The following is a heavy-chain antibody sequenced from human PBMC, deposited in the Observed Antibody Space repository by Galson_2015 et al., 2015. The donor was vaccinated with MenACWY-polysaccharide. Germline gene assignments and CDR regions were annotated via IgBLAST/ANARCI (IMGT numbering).Heavy chain of an antibody. CDR2: INPNSGGT. J-gene: IGHJ6*03. CDR1: GYTFTGYY. CDR3: ARDSHSGYDISYYYYMDV. D-gene: IGHD5-12*01. Sequence: SVKVSCKVSGYTFTGYYMHWVRQAPGQGLEWMGWINPNSGGTNYAQKFQGWVTMTRDTSISTAYMELSRLRSDDTAVYYCARDSHSGYDISYYYYMDVWGQGTMVTVSS. V-gene: IGHV1-2*04.